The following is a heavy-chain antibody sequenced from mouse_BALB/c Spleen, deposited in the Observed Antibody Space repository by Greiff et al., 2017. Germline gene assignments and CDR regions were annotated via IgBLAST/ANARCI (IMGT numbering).Heavy chain of an antibody. CDR2: IYPGNSDT. CDR3: TRGWELRSHYYYAMDY. V-gene: IGHV1-5*01. D-gene: IGHD1-1*01. CDR1: GYTFTSYW. Sequence: VQLQQSGTVLARPGASVKMSCKASGYTFTSYWMHWVKQRPGQGLEWIGAIYPGNSDTSYNQKFKGKAKLTAVTSTSTAYMELSSLTNEDSAVYYCTRGWELRSHYYYAMDYWGQGTSVTVSS. J-gene: IGHJ4*01.